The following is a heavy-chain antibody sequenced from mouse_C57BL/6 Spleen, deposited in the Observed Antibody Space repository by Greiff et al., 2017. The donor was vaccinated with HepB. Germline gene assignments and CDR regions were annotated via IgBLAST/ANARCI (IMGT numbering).Heavy chain of an antibody. CDR2: IHPNSGST. CDR1: GYTFTSYW. D-gene: IGHD1-3*01. Sequence: QVQLQQPGAELVKPGASVKLSCKASGYTFTSYWMHWVKQRPGQGLEWIGMIHPNSGSTNYNEKFKSKATLTVDKSSSTAYMQLSSLTSEDSAVYYCARWGSSEWYAMDYWGQGTSVTVSS. J-gene: IGHJ4*01. V-gene: IGHV1-64*01. CDR3: ARWGSSEWYAMDY.